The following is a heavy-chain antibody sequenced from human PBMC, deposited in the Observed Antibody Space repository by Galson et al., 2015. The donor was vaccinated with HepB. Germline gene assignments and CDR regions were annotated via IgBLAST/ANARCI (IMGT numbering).Heavy chain of an antibody. CDR1: GFTFSSYA. CDR3: VKDQGSSSWWGGYFDY. J-gene: IGHJ4*02. D-gene: IGHD6-13*01. Sequence: SLRLSCAVSGFTFSSYAMHWVRQAPGKGLEYVSAINRNGGRTYYADSVKGRFTVSRDNSKNTVYLQMSSLRAEDTAVYYCVKDQGSSSWWGGYFDYWGQGTLVTVSS. V-gene: IGHV3-64D*06. CDR2: INRNGGRT.